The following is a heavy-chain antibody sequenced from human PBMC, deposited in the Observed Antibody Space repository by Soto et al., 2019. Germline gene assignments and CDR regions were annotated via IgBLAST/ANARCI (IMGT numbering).Heavy chain of an antibody. CDR1: GYTVTTYY. V-gene: IGHV1-46*01. J-gene: IGHJ4*02. CDR2: INPSGGST. D-gene: IGHD1-1*01. Sequence: QVQLVQSGAEVKKPGASVKVSCKASGYTVTTYYIHWVRQAPGQGLEWMGVINPSGGSTTYAQRFQGRVTMTSDTSTSIVYMELSSLRSEDTAVYFCASGKFMYFFNYWGQGTLVIVSS. CDR3: ASGKFMYFFNY.